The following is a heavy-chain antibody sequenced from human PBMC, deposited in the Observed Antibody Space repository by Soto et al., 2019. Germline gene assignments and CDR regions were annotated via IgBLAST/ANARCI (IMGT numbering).Heavy chain of an antibody. J-gene: IGHJ5*02. V-gene: IGHV3-53*01. CDR3: ARHRHPRGTVGATSPLGP. Sequence: SLRLSCAISGFSVSSNYLSWVRQAPGKGLEWVSVHYSGGSTYYADSVQGRFTISRDKSNNTLYPQMRRVRAEDTAVYFCARHRHPRGTVGATSPLGPWRQGTQVTVSS. CDR1: GFSVSSNY. D-gene: IGHD1-26*01. CDR2: HYSGGST.